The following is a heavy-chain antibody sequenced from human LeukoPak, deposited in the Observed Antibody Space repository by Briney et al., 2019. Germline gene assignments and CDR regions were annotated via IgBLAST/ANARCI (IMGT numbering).Heavy chain of an antibody. J-gene: IGHJ6*02. Sequence: PGGSLRLSCAASGFTFSDYYMSWIRQAPGKGLEWVSYISSSGSTIYYADSVKGRFTISRDNAKNSLYLQMNSLRAEDTAVYYCARVRYFDWLPALMDVWGQGTTVTVSS. V-gene: IGHV3-11*01. CDR2: ISSSGSTI. CDR3: ARVRYFDWLPALMDV. D-gene: IGHD3-9*01. CDR1: GFTFSDYY.